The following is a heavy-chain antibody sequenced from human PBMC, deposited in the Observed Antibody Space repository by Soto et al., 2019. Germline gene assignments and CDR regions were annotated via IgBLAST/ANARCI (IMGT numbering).Heavy chain of an antibody. D-gene: IGHD2-2*01. CDR3: ARLYCSSSTCDSWFDP. CDR1: GYTFTTFW. CDR2: IDPRDSYT. V-gene: IGHV5-10-1*01. J-gene: IGHJ5*02. Sequence: PGEPRKISCTGFGYTFTTFWISWVRQMPGRGLEWMGRIDPRDSYTNYSPSFQGHVTISVDKSISTAYLQWGSLKASDTAMYYCARLYCSSSTCDSWFDPWGQGALVTVSS.